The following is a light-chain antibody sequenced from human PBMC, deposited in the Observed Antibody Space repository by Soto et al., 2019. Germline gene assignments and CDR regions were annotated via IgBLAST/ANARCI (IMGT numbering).Light chain of an antibody. CDR1: SSDVGGYNY. Sequence: QSALTQPASVSGSPGQSITISCTGTSSDVGGYNYVSWYQQHPGKAPKLIIYEVSNRPSGVSKRFSGSKSGNTASLTISGLQAEDEADYYCSSYTSSSTLGVFGGGTKLTVL. V-gene: IGLV2-14*01. CDR2: EVS. CDR3: SSYTSSSTLGV. J-gene: IGLJ3*02.